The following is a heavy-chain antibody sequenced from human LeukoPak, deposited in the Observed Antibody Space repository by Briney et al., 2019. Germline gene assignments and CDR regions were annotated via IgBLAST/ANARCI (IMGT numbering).Heavy chain of an antibody. CDR3: ARDVRPDY. D-gene: IGHD6-6*01. Sequence: PGGSLRLSCAASGFTFSSYWMSWVRQAPGEGLEWVANIKQDGTEKYYTDSVKGRFSISRDNAENSLYLQMNALRAEDTAVYYCARDVRPDYWGQGTTVTVSS. CDR2: IKQDGTEK. V-gene: IGHV3-7*04. J-gene: IGHJ4*03. CDR1: GFTFSSYW.